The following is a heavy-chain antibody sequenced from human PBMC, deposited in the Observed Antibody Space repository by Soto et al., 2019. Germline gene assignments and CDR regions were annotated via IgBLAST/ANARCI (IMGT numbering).Heavy chain of an antibody. CDR2: ITGSGGHT. CDR1: GFTFSDYV. J-gene: IGHJ4*02. CDR3: AKRSDYSSSPGHTKQYYFDC. Sequence: PGGSMRLSSAASGFTFSDYVMSWVRQAPGKGLEWVSTITGSGGHTFYADPVKGHFTISRDNSKNTLYLQMNSLRADDTAVYYCAKRSDYSSSPGHTKQYYFDCWGQGTPVTVSS. V-gene: IGHV3-23*01. D-gene: IGHD6-6*01.